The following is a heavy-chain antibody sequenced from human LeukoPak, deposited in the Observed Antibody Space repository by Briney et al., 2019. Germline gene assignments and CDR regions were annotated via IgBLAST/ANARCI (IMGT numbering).Heavy chain of an antibody. D-gene: IGHD6-13*01. V-gene: IGHV3-21*01. Sequence: GALRLSCAASGFTFSSYSMNWVRQAPGKGLEWVSSISSSSSYIYYADSVKGRFTISRDNSKNTLYLQMNSLRAEDTAVYYCAGYSSSWYHDYWGQGTLVTVSS. CDR1: GFTFSSYS. CDR2: ISSSSSYI. J-gene: IGHJ4*02. CDR3: AGYSSSWYHDY.